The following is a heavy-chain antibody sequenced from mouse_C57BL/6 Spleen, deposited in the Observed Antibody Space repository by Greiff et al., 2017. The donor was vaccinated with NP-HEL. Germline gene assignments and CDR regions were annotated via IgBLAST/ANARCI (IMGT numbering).Heavy chain of an antibody. CDR2: IYPGNSDT. CDR3: TSRVYYGNYGGYFDV. CDR1: GYTFTSYW. V-gene: IGHV1-5*01. D-gene: IGHD2-1*01. Sequence: VQLQQSGTVLARPGASVKMSCKTSGYTFTSYWMHWVKQRPGQGLEWIGAIYPGNSDTSYNQKFKGKAKLTAVTSASTAYMELSSLTNEDSAVYYCTSRVYYGNYGGYFDVWGTGTTVTVSS. J-gene: IGHJ1*03.